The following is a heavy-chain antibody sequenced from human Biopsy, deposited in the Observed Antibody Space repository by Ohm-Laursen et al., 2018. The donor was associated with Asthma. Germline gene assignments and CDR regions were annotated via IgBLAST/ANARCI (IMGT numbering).Heavy chain of an antibody. CDR3: ARKGGSCISRTCYSLDF. CDR2: INAVFGTT. D-gene: IGHD2-2*01. J-gene: IGHJ4*02. CDR1: GCTFNTYG. Sequence: SSVKVSCKTLGCTFNTYGIGWVRQAPGQGLEWMGGINAVFGTTTFPQKFQDRVTITADDSTSTVYMELSSLRSEDTAVYYCARKGGSCISRTCYSLDFWGQGTLVTVSS. V-gene: IGHV1-69*01.